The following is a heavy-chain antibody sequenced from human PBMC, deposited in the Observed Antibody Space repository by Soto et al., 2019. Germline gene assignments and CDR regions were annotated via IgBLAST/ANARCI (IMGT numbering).Heavy chain of an antibody. CDR3: ARGVRYYGSGSYLSYFDY. Sequence: GASVKVSCKASGYTFTGYYMHWVRQAPGQGLEWMGWINPNSGGTNYAQKFQGRVTMTRDTSISTAYMELSRLRSDDTAVYYCARGVRYYGSGSYLSYFDYWGQGTLVTVSS. CDR2: INPNSGGT. D-gene: IGHD3-10*01. J-gene: IGHJ4*02. V-gene: IGHV1-2*02. CDR1: GYTFTGYY.